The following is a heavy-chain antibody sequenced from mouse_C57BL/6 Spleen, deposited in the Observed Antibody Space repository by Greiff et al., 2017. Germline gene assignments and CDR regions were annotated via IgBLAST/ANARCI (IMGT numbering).Heavy chain of an antibody. V-gene: IGHV1-82*01. CDR1: GYAFSSSW. CDR2: IYPGDGDT. CDR3: ARYYGSYDAMDY. Sequence: VQLQQPGPELVKPGASVKISCKASGYAFSSSWMNWVKQRPGKGLEWIGRIYPGDGDTNYNGKFKGKATLTADKSSSTAYMHLSSLASEDSAVYFCARYYGSYDAMDYWGQGTSVTVSS. J-gene: IGHJ4*01. D-gene: IGHD2-1*01.